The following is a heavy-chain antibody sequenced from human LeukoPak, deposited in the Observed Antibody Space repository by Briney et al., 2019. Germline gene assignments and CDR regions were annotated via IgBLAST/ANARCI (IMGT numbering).Heavy chain of an antibody. CDR2: INQDGSEK. CDR1: GFTLGSFW. V-gene: IGHV3-7*01. D-gene: IGHD6-6*01. Sequence: PGGSLRLSCEVSGFTLGSFWMNWVRQAPGKGLEWVANINQDGSEKYYVDSVKGRFTISRDNAKNSLYLQMNSLRAEDTAVYYCARDPPSVWYSSSSQVLPQGMDVWGQGTTVTVSS. CDR3: ARDPPSVWYSSSSQVLPQGMDV. J-gene: IGHJ6*02.